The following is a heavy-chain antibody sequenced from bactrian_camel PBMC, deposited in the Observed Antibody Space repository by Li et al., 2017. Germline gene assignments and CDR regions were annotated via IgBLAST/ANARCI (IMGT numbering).Heavy chain of an antibody. D-gene: IGHD1*01. CDR1: GFTYTTGC. V-gene: IGHV3-2*01. CDR2: IGYDGKT. CDR3: AAGALGAAWFPVICAITSNFTY. J-gene: IGHJ4*01. Sequence: HVQLVESGGDSVQAGGSLRLSCLVSGFTYTTGCLGWFRKAPGKNREGVASIGYDGKTTYLDSVKGRFTISKDDTGSTLYLQMSSLKPEDTAMYYCAAGALGAAWFPVICAITSNFTYWGQGTQVTVS.